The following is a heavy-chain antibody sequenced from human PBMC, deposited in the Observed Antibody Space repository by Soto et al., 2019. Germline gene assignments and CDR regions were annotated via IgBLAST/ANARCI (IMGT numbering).Heavy chain of an antibody. CDR1: GFTFSTYA. Sequence: EVQLLESGGDLVQPGGSLRLSCAASGFTFSTYAMSWVRQAPGKGLEWVSTISSSGGNTYYTDSVKGRFTISRDNSKNTLYRQMNSLRAEDTAIYYCAKRPTSTGFGDPFDIWGQGTMVTVSS. CDR2: ISSSGGNT. J-gene: IGHJ3*02. D-gene: IGHD3-10*01. CDR3: AKRPTSTGFGDPFDI. V-gene: IGHV3-23*01.